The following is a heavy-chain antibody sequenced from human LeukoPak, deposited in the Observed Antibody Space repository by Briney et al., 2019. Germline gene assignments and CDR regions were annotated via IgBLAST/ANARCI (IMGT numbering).Heavy chain of an antibody. CDR3: ARELATNVCGAFDI. D-gene: IGHD1-26*01. Sequence: GESLRIFCKGSGYSFSTYWIGWVRQMPGKGLEWMGTIYPGDSDTRYSPSFQGRVTFSADKSINTAYLQWSSLKASDTAIYYCARELATNVCGAFDIWGQGTMVTVSS. CDR2: IYPGDSDT. J-gene: IGHJ3*02. V-gene: IGHV5-51*01. CDR1: GYSFSTYW.